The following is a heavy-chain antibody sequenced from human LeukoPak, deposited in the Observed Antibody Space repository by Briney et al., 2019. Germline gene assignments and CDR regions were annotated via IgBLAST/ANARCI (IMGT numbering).Heavy chain of an antibody. CDR1: GFTFSAYC. Sequence: GGGLRLSCVASGFTFSAYCMHWVRQGPEKGLEWVSRICPDGSVVNHADSVKGRFTTSRDNAKNTVFLQMNSLRVDDTAVYYCVRDLREADHWGLGTLVTVSS. V-gene: IGHV3-74*01. D-gene: IGHD3-10*01. CDR2: ICPDGSVV. CDR3: VRDLREADH. J-gene: IGHJ4*02.